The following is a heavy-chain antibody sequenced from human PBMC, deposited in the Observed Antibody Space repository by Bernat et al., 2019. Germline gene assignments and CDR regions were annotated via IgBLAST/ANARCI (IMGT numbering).Heavy chain of an antibody. CDR2: ISSSSSYI. J-gene: IGHJ2*01. CDR1: GFTFSSYS. CDR3: ARDPLYYDILTDPVVGWYFDL. V-gene: IGHV3-21*01. D-gene: IGHD3-9*01. Sequence: EVQLVESGGGLVKPGGSLRLSCAASGFTFSSYSMNWVRQAPGKGLEWVSSISSSSSYIYYADSVKGRFTISRDNAKNSLYLQMNSLRAEDTAVYYCARDPLYYDILTDPVVGWYFDLWGRGTLVTVSS.